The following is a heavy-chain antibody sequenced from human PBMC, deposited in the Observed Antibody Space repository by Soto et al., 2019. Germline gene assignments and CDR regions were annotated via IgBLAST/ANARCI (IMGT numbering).Heavy chain of an antibody. CDR1: GFTFSNYG. Sequence: PGGSLRLSCAASGFTFSNYGMSWVRQAPGKGLEWVSTLSDSGGSTYYTESVKGRFTISRDNSKNTLYLQMNSLRAEDTAVYYCVKDRFGSGIYYFDHWGQGTLVTVSS. J-gene: IGHJ4*02. D-gene: IGHD3-10*01. CDR2: LSDSGGST. CDR3: VKDRFGSGIYYFDH. V-gene: IGHV3-23*01.